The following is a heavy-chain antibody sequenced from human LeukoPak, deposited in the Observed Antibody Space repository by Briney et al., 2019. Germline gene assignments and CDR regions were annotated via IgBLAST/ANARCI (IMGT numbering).Heavy chain of an antibody. CDR1: GFTFSSYT. D-gene: IGHD6-19*01. CDR3: AKHTPLAGRGVYYYGMDV. CDR2: ISGSCGNT. J-gene: IGHJ6*02. V-gene: IGHV3-23*01. Sequence: GGSLRLSCAASGFTFSSYTMSWVRQAPGKGLEWVSTISGSCGNTYYADSAKGRFTISRDNSKNTLYLQMNSLRAEDTAVYYCAKHTPLAGRGVYYYGMDVWGQGTTVTVSS.